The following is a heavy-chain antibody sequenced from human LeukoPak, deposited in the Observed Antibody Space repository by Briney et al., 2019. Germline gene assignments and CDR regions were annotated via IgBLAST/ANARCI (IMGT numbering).Heavy chain of an antibody. CDR2: IYPGDSRT. V-gene: IGHV5-51*01. D-gene: IGHD2-2*01. Sequence: GESLKISCEGFGYTFANYWIGWVRQMPGKGLEWMGVIYPGDSRTRYSPSFQGQVTISADKSINPAYLQWSSLKASDTAIYYCACGDFTSPWSGPWRQGTLVTVSS. CDR3: ACGDFTSPWSGP. CDR1: GYTFANYW. J-gene: IGHJ5*02.